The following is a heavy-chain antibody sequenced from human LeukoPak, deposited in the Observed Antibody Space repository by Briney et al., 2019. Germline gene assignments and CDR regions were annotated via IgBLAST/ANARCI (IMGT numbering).Heavy chain of an antibody. CDR2: IYFSGPP. J-gene: IGHJ5*02. CDR1: RGSIRTADYY. V-gene: IGHV4-39*01. CDR3: ARTSSWYAGAWFDA. D-gene: IGHD6-13*01. Sequence: SETLSLTCTVSRGSIRTADYYWAWVRQPPGEGLEWLGSIYFSGPPYFNPSLKSRVAVSIDTSKTQYSLKVTSVNASDTAVYFCARTSSWYAGAWFDAWGQGTLVTVSS.